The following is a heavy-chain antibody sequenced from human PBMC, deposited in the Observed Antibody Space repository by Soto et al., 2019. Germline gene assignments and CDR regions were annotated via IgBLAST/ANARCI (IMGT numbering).Heavy chain of an antibody. CDR3: ARAAVEMATMGFDY. CDR2: IYYSGST. D-gene: IGHD5-12*01. Sequence: SETLSLTCTVSGGSISSYYWSWIRQPPVNGLEWIGYIYYSGSTNYNPSLKSRVTISVDTSKNQFSLKLSSVTAADTAVYYCARAAVEMATMGFDYWGQGTLVTVSS. J-gene: IGHJ4*02. V-gene: IGHV4-59*01. CDR1: GGSISSYY.